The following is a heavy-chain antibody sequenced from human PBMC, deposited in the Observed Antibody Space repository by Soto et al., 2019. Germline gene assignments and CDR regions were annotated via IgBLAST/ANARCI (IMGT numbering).Heavy chain of an antibody. D-gene: IGHD3-3*01. CDR3: AKGTIFGVVRLTFDY. CDR1: GFTFSSYA. J-gene: IGHJ4*02. Sequence: PXASLRLSCAASGFTFSSYAMSWVRQAPGKGLEWVSAISGSGGSTYYADSVKGRFTISRDNSKNTLYLQMNSLRAEDTAVYYCAKGTIFGVVRLTFDYWGQGTLVTVSS. V-gene: IGHV3-23*01. CDR2: ISGSGGST.